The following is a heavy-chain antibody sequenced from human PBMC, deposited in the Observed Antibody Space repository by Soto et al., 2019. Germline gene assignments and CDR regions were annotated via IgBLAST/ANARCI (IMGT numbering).Heavy chain of an antibody. J-gene: IGHJ4*02. CDR3: ARAYGDYIHFDY. V-gene: IGHV3-74*01. Sequence: EVQLVESGGGLVQPGGSLRLSCAASGFTFSGYWMHWVRQAPGKGLVWVSRINSDGSSTSYADSVKGRFTISRDNAKNTLYLQMNSLRAEDTAVYYCARAYGDYIHFDYWGQGTLVTVSS. D-gene: IGHD4-17*01. CDR2: INSDGSST. CDR1: GFTFSGYW.